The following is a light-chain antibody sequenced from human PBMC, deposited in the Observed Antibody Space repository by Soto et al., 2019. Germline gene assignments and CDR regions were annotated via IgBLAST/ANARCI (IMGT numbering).Light chain of an antibody. J-gene: IGKJ1*01. CDR3: QQYGGSDPWT. CDR2: GAS. CDR1: RSVGNN. V-gene: IGKV3-20*01. Sequence: EIVLTQSPATLSLSPGERATLSCRASRSVGNNLAWYQKKPGQAPRLLIYGASTRATAIPDRFSGSGSGTDFTLTITRLEPEDFAVYYCQQYGGSDPWTFGQGTKVDIK.